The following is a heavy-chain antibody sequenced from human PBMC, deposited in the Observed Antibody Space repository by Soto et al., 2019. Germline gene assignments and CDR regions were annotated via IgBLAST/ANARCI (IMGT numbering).Heavy chain of an antibody. Sequence: QVQLVQSGAEVKKPGSLVKVSCKASGGTFSSYAISWVRQAPGQGLEWMEGIIPIFGTANYAQKFQGRVTITADESTSTAYMELSSLRSEDTAVYYCARDQRPTYDYYESSSYHQYYFDYWGQGTLVTVSS. CDR1: GGTFSSYA. D-gene: IGHD3-22*01. CDR3: ARDQRPTYDYYESSSYHQYYFDY. V-gene: IGHV1-69*01. CDR2: IIPIFGTA. J-gene: IGHJ4*02.